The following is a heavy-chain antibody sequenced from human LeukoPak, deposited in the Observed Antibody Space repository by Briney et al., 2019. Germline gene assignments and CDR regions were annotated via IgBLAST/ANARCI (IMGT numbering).Heavy chain of an antibody. CDR1: GYIFTGYY. CDR3: ARGEAEYYYDSSGYYPDY. CDR2: INPNSGGT. Sequence: GASVKVSCKASGYIFTGYYMHWVRQAPGQGLEWMGWINPNSGGTNYAQKFQGRVTMTRDTSISTAYMELSGLRSDDTAVYYCARGEAEYYYDSSGYYPDYWGQGTLVTVSS. J-gene: IGHJ4*02. D-gene: IGHD3-22*01. V-gene: IGHV1-2*02.